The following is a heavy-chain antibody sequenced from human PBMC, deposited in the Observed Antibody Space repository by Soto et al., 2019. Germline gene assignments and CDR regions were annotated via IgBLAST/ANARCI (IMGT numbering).Heavy chain of an antibody. V-gene: IGHV4-4*07. CDR1: GGSIRSYY. D-gene: IGHD1-7*01. CDR3: ARGGKGITGTTEFDP. CDR2: IYTSGST. Sequence: SETLSLTCTVSGGSIRSYYCSWIRQPAGKGLEWIGRIYTSGSTNYNPSLKSRVTMSVDTSKNQFSLKLSSVTAADTAVYYCARGGKGITGTTEFDPWGQGTLVTVSS. J-gene: IGHJ5*02.